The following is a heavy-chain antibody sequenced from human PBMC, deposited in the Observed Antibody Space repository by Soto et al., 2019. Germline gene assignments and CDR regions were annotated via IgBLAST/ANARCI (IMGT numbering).Heavy chain of an antibody. CDR3: AKGGWQRHLGDWFDP. CDR1: GFTFDDYT. J-gene: IGHJ5*02. V-gene: IGHV3-43*01. D-gene: IGHD6-25*01. CDR2: ISWDGGST. Sequence: EVPLVESGGVVVQPGGSLRLSCAASGFTFDDYTMHWVRQAPGKGLEWVSLISWDGGSTYYADSVKGRFTISRDNSKNSLYLQMNSLRTEDTALYYCAKGGWQRHLGDWFDPWGQGTLVTVSS.